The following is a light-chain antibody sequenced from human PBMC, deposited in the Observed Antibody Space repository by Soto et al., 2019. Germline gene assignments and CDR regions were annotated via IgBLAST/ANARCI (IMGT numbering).Light chain of an antibody. CDR2: GAF. Sequence: EIVMTQSPATLSVSPGERVTLSCRASQSVSSNLAWYQQKPGQAPRLLIYGAFTRATGIPARFSGSGSGTEFTLTISSLQSEDFAVYYCQQYKNWPPHTFGGGTKVEIK. CDR3: QQYKNWPPHT. V-gene: IGKV3-15*01. CDR1: QSVSSN. J-gene: IGKJ4*01.